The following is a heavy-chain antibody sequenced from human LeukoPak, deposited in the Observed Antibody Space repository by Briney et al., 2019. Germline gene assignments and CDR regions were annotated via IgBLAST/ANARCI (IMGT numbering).Heavy chain of an antibody. D-gene: IGHD3-22*01. CDR2: ISGSGGST. V-gene: IGHV3-23*01. CDR3: AKSTFHSSGYLGY. J-gene: IGHJ4*02. Sequence: GGSLRLSCAASGFTFSSYAMSWVRQAPGKGLEWVAAISGSGGSTYYADSVKGRFTISRDNSKNTLYLQMNSLRAEDTAVYYCAKSTFHSSGYLGYWGQGTLVTVSS. CDR1: GFTFSSYA.